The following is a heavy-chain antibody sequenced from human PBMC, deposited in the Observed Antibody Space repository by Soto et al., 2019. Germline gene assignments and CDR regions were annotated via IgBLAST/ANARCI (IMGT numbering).Heavy chain of an antibody. J-gene: IGHJ5*02. V-gene: IGHV1-69*08. D-gene: IGHD6-19*01. CDR1: GGTFSSYT. Sequence: QVQLVQSGAEVKKPGSSVKVSCKASGGTFSSYTISWVRPAPGQGLAWMGRIIPILGIANYAQKFQGRVTITADKATSTAYMELSSLRSEDTAVYYRARDGDSEQWLGRGWCVPCGQGTLVTVCS. CDR3: ARDGDSEQWLGRGWCVP. CDR2: IIPILGIA.